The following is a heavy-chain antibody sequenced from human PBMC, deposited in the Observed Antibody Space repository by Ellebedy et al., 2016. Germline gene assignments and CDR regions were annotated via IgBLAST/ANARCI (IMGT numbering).Heavy chain of an antibody. J-gene: IGHJ5*02. CDR3: ARAPCDNTNCYSSDL. Sequence: ASVKVSCXTSGYMFTDHHLHWVRQAPGQGFEWMGWINLNNGNTEYARPLQGRVTMSTDTSTSTVYMELGGLRSDDTAVYFCARAPCDNTNCYSSDLWGQGTLVTVSS. D-gene: IGHD2-2*01. V-gene: IGHV1-18*04. CDR2: INLNNGNT. CDR1: GYMFTDHH.